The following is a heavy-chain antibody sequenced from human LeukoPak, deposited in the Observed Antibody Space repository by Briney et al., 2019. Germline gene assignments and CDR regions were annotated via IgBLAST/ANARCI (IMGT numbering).Heavy chain of an antibody. J-gene: IGHJ4*02. D-gene: IGHD4-17*01. Sequence: ASVKVSCRASGYTFTSYYMHWVRQAPGQGLEWMGIINPSGGSTSYAQKFQGRVTMTRDTSTSTVYMELSSLRSEDTAVYYCARVMTTATTGDYWGQGTLVTVSS. CDR2: INPSGGST. CDR1: GYTFTSYY. CDR3: ARVMTTATTGDY. V-gene: IGHV1-46*01.